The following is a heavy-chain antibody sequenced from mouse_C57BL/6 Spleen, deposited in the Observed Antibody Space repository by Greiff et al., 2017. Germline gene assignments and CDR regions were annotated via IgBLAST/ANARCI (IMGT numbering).Heavy chain of an antibody. V-gene: IGHV1-4*01. Sequence: QVQLKESGAALARPGASVKMSCKASGYTFTSYTMHWVKQRPGQGLEWIGYINPSSGYTKYNQKFKDKATLTADKSSSTAYMQLSSLTSEDSAVYYCARGDSSGSPWFAYWGQGTLVTVSA. CDR1: GYTFTSYT. J-gene: IGHJ3*01. CDR3: ARGDSSGSPWFAY. CDR2: INPSSGYT. D-gene: IGHD3-2*02.